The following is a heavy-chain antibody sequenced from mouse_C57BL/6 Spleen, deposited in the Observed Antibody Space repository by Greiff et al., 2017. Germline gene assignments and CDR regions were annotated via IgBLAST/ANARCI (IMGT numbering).Heavy chain of an antibody. V-gene: IGHV1-26*01. Sequence: VQLQQSGPELVKPGASVKISCKASGYTFTDYYMNWVKQSHGKSLEWIGDINPNNGGTSYNQKFKGKATLTVDKSSSTAYMELRSLTSEDSAVYYCARREFYYDYDRAFAYWGQGNLVTVSA. CDR2: INPNNGGT. J-gene: IGHJ3*01. CDR1: GYTFTDYY. CDR3: ARREFYYDYDRAFAY. D-gene: IGHD2-4*01.